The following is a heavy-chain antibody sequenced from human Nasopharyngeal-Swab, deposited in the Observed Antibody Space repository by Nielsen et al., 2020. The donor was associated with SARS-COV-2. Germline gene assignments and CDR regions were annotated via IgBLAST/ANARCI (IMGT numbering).Heavy chain of an antibody. CDR2: ITPDGSSP. D-gene: IGHD1-1*01. CDR3: ARDKDWNGLDS. V-gene: IGHV3-74*01. J-gene: IGHJ4*02. Sequence: GGSLRLSCVASGVIFSKYWMHWVRQAPGKGLVWVSRITPDGSSPSYADSVQGRFTISRDNAKNTLYLQLNSLRAEDTAVYYCARDKDWNGLDSWGQGTLVTVSS. CDR1: GVIFSKYW.